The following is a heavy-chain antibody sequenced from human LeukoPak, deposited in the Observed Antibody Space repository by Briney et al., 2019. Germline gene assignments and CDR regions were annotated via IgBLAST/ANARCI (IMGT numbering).Heavy chain of an antibody. J-gene: IGHJ6*03. CDR3: ARDQGPMYCSSTSCYSRYYYYYMDV. Sequence: ASVKVSCKASGYTFTGYYMHWVRQAPGQGLEWMGRINPNSGGTNYAQKFQGRVTMTRDTSISTAYMELSRLRSDDTAVYYCARDQGPMYCSSTSCYSRYYYYYMDVWGKGTTVTVSS. CDR2: INPNSGGT. CDR1: GYTFTGYY. D-gene: IGHD2-2*01. V-gene: IGHV1-2*06.